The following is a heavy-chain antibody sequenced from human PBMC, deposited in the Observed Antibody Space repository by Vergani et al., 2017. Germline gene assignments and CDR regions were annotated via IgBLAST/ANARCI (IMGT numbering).Heavy chain of an antibody. CDR3: TKGSRGYTGYFFDY. CDR1: GFTFRNYA. Sequence: EVQLLESGGGLAQPGGSLRLSCAASGFTFRNYAMTWVRQAPGKGLEWVSSVSGSSATLYYADSVKGRFITSRDNSKNTLHLQMNSLRADDTAVYYCTKGSRGYTGYFFDYWGQGTLATVSS. V-gene: IGHV3-23*01. D-gene: IGHD5-12*01. J-gene: IGHJ4*02. CDR2: VSGSSATL.